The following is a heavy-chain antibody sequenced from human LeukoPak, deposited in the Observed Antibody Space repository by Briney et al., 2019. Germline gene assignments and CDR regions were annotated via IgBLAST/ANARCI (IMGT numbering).Heavy chain of an antibody. J-gene: IGHJ4*02. V-gene: IGHV1-18*01. CDR1: GYTFTSYG. D-gene: IGHD4-17*01. CDR3: ARVVDYGTDFDY. CDR2: ISAYNGNT. Sequence: ASVKVSCKASGYTFTSYGISWVRQAPGQGLEWMGWISAYNGNTNYARKLQGRVTMTTDTSASTAYMELRSLRSDDTAVYYCARVVDYGTDFDYWGQGTLVTVSS.